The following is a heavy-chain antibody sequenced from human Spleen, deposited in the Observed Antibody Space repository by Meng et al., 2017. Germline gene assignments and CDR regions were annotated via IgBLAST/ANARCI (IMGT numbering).Heavy chain of an antibody. D-gene: IGHD3-10*01. V-gene: IGHV3-30*04. CDR3: AREGADYYGSGSYRLITYYFDY. J-gene: IGHJ4*02. CDR1: GFTFSSYA. CDR2: ISYDGSNK. Sequence: GESLKISCAASGFTFSSYAMHWVRQAPGKGLEWVAVISYDGSNKYYADSVKGRFTISRDNSKNTLYLQMNSLRAEDTAVYYCAREGADYYGSGSYRLITYYFDYWGQGTLVTVSS.